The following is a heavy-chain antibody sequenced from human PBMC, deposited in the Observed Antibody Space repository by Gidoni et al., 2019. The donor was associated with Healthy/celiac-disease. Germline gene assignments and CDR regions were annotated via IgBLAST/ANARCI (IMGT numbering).Heavy chain of an antibody. CDR3: ASTGGNYYDSSGYYNY. Sequence: QVQLVQSGAEVKKPGSSVKVSCKASGGTFSSYAISWVRQAPGQGLEWMGGIIPIFGTANYAQKFQGRVTITADESTSTAYMELSSLRSEDTAVYYCASTGGNYYDSSGYYNYWGQGTLVTVSS. CDR2: IIPIFGTA. V-gene: IGHV1-69*01. CDR1: GGTFSSYA. D-gene: IGHD3-22*01. J-gene: IGHJ4*02.